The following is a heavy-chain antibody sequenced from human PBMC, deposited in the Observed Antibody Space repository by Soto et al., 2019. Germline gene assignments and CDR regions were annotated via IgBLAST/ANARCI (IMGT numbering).Heavy chain of an antibody. Sequence: PGGSLRLSCAASGFTFSSYDMHWVRQATGKGLEWVSAIGTAGDTYYPGSVKGRFTISRENAKNSLYLQMNSLRAGDTAVYYCARGAYGSGSSKLYNWFDPWGQGTLVTVSS. CDR2: IGTAGDT. CDR3: ARGAYGSGSSKLYNWFDP. D-gene: IGHD3-10*01. V-gene: IGHV3-13*04. CDR1: GFTFSSYD. J-gene: IGHJ5*02.